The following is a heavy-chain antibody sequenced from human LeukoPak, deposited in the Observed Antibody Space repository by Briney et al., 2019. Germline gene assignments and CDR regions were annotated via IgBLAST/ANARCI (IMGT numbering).Heavy chain of an antibody. Sequence: GESLRLSCAASGFAFNNNAMSWVRQAPGKGLEWVSGINTSGGHTYFADSVKGRFTISRDNSKNTLYLQMNSLRAEDTAVYYCAKDDSRTLDHFDYWGQGALVTVSS. CDR2: INTSGGHT. J-gene: IGHJ4*02. CDR1: GFAFNNNA. D-gene: IGHD6-13*01. CDR3: AKDDSRTLDHFDY. V-gene: IGHV3-23*01.